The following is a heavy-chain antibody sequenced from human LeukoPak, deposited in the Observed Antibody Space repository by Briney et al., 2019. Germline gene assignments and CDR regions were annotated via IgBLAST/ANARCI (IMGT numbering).Heavy chain of an antibody. CDR2: IIPILGIA. Sequence: ASVKVSCKASGYTFTSYYMHWVRQAPGQGLEWMGRIIPILGIANYAQKFQGRVTITADKSTSTAYMELSSLRSEDTAVYYCARAKWLRDYYFDYWGQGTLVTVSS. J-gene: IGHJ4*02. CDR3: ARAKWLRDYYFDY. V-gene: IGHV1-69*02. CDR1: GYTFTSYY. D-gene: IGHD5-12*01.